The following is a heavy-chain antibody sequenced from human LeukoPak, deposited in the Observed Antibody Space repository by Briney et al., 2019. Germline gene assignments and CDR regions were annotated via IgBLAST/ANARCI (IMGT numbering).Heavy chain of an antibody. J-gene: IGHJ4*02. Sequence: SGPTLVNPTQALTLTCTFSGFSLSTSGVGVGWIRQPPGKALEWPALIYWDDDNRYSPSLKSRLTITKDTSKNQVVLTMTNMDPVDTATYYCAHSRQWLVPFDYWGQGTLVTVSS. CDR2: IYWDDDN. CDR3: AHSRQWLVPFDY. V-gene: IGHV2-5*02. D-gene: IGHD6-19*01. CDR1: GFSLSTSGVG.